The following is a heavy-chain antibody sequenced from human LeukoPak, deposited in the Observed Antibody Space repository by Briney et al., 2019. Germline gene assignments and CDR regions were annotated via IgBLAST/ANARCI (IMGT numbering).Heavy chain of an antibody. CDR3: AVYCSSTSCYFV. V-gene: IGHV3-74*01. D-gene: IGHD2-2*01. CDR1: GFTFSSYW. J-gene: IGHJ4*02. Sequence: GGSLRLSCAASGFTFSSYWMHWGRQAPGRGLVWVSRINSDGSSTSYADSVKGRFTISRDNAKNTLYLQMNSLRAEDTAVYYCAVYCSSTSCYFVWGQGTLLTVSS. CDR2: INSDGSST.